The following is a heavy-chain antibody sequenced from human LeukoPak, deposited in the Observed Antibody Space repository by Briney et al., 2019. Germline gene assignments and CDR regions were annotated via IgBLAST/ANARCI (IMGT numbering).Heavy chain of an antibody. CDR3: ARSPRTWIQLGFDY. V-gene: IGHV3-74*01. Sequence: GGSLRLSCAASGFTFSSYRMHWVRPAPGEGLLWVSHINSDGITTSYADSVKGRFTISRDNAKSTLYLQMNSLRAEDTAVYYCARSPRTWIQLGFDYWGQGTLVTVSS. CDR1: GFTFSSYR. J-gene: IGHJ4*02. CDR2: INSDGITT. D-gene: IGHD5-18*01.